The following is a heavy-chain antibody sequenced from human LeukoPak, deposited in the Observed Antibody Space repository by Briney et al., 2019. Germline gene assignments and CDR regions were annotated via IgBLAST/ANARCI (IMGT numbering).Heavy chain of an antibody. V-gene: IGHV3-9*01. CDR3: AKDLFTMVRGVLKS. D-gene: IGHD3-10*01. CDR2: ISWNSGSI. CDR1: GFTFDDYA. J-gene: IGHJ4*02. Sequence: PGGSLRLSCAASGFTFDDYAMHWVRQAPGKGLEWVSGISWNSGSIGYADSVKGRFTTSRDNAKNSLYLQMNSLRAEDTALYYCAKDLFTMVRGVLKSWGQGTLVTVSS.